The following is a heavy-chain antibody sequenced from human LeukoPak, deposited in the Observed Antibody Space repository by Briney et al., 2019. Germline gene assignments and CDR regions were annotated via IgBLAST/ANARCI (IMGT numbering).Heavy chain of an antibody. CDR1: GGTFSSYA. CDR2: IIPIFGTA. V-gene: IGHV1-69*05. CDR3: ARDQEAFDY. Sequence: WASVKVSCKASGGTFSSYAISWVRQAPGQGLEWMGGIIPIFGTASYAQKFQGRVTVTRDTSTSTVHMELSGLRSEDTAVYYCARDQEAFDYWGQGTLVTVSS. J-gene: IGHJ4*02.